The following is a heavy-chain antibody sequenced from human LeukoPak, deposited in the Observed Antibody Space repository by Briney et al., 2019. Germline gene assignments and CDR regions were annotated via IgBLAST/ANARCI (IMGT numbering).Heavy chain of an antibody. CDR3: ARGGRGSAAVVAPRSFDI. CDR1: GFTFSSYW. J-gene: IGHJ3*02. CDR2: IKQDGSEK. D-gene: IGHD3-22*01. V-gene: IGHV3-7*03. Sequence: GGSLRLSCAASGFTFSSYWMSWVRQALGKGLEWVANIKQDGSEKYYVDSVKGRFTISRDNAKNSLYLQMNSLRAEDSALYYCARGGRGSAAVVAPRSFDIWGQGTMVTVSS.